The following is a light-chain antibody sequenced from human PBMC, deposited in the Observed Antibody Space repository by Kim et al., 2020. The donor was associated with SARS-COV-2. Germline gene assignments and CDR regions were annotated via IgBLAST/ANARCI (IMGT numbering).Light chain of an antibody. V-gene: IGKV1-39*01. CDR2: AAS. J-gene: IGKJ2*01. Sequence: DIRMTQSPSTLSASVGDTVTITCRASQSISTLLTWYQHRPGKAPKLLMFAASRLQSGVPSRFTGSGSGTDFTLTISSLQPEDFATYFCQQSYTTPRTLGQGNKLEIK. CDR3: QQSYTTPRT. CDR1: QSISTL.